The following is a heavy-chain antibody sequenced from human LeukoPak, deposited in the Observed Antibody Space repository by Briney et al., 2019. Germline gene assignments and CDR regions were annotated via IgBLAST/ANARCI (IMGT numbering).Heavy chain of an antibody. D-gene: IGHD1-14*01. CDR2: IIPIFGTA. Sequence: SVKVSCKASVATFSSYAISWVRQAPGQALEWMGGIIPIFGTANYAQKFQGRVTITADESTSTAYMELSSLRSEDTAVYYCARDTGDLEEYNWFDPWGQGTLVTVSS. CDR3: ARDTGDLEEYNWFDP. J-gene: IGHJ5*02. V-gene: IGHV1-69*13. CDR1: VATFSSYA.